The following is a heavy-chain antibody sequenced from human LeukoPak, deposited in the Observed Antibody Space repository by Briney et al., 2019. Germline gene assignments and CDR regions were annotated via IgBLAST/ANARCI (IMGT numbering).Heavy chain of an antibody. CDR3: ARDSGSYRGFDY. J-gene: IGHJ4*02. CDR1: GFTFSKYW. CDR2: IYSDGSGT. D-gene: IGHD1-26*01. V-gene: IGHV3-74*01. Sequence: GGSLRLSCAASGFTFSKYWMHWVRQAPGKGLVWVSRIYSDGSGTSYADSVKGRFTISRDDAKNTLFLQMNSLRAEDTAVYYCARDSGSYRGFDYWGQGTLVTVSS.